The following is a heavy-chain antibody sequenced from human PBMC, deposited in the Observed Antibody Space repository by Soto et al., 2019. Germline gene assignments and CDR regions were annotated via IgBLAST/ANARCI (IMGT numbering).Heavy chain of an antibody. CDR3: ARGIFGSGTANDY. V-gene: IGHV3-74*01. D-gene: IGHD3-10*01. Sequence: EVQLVESGGGLVQPGGSLRLSCAASGFTFSGSWMHWVHQAPGKGLVWVSRINGDGSGTSYADFVKGRFTISRDDAKNTLFLQTNGLRAEDTAVYYCARGIFGSGTANDYWGQGTLVTVSS. CDR1: GFTFSGSW. CDR2: INGDGSGT. J-gene: IGHJ4*02.